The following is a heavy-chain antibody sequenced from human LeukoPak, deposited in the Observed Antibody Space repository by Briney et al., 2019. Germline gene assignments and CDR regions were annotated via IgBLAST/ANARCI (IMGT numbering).Heavy chain of an antibody. CDR3: AKQLGYCSDGSCYFPY. CDR2: ISGNGGST. Sequence: RGSLRLSCAASGFTFSNYAMNWVRQAPGKGLEWVSAISGNGGSTFYADSVQGRFTISRDNSKSTLCLQMNSLRAEDTAVYYCAKQLGYCSDGSCYFPYWGQGTLVTVSS. J-gene: IGHJ4*02. D-gene: IGHD2-15*01. V-gene: IGHV3-23*01. CDR1: GFTFSNYA.